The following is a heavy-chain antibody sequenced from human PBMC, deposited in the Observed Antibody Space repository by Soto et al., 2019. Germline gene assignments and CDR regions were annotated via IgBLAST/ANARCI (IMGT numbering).Heavy chain of an antibody. CDR2: INAGNGNT. CDR3: ARDYPARWQEGRKPTPFDY. CDR1: GYTFTSYP. Sequence: ASVNVSCKTSGYTFTSYPMHWLRQAPGQRLEWMGWINAGNGNTKYSQKFQGRVTITRDTSASTAYMELNSLRAEDTAVYYCARDYPARWQEGRKPTPFDYWGQGTLVTVSS. V-gene: IGHV1-3*01. J-gene: IGHJ4*02.